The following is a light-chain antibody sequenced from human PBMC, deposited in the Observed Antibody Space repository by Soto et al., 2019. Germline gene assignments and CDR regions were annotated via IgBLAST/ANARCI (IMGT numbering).Light chain of an antibody. J-gene: IGLJ2*01. V-gene: IGLV3-21*02. CDR1: IIGGDG. CDR2: DDT. CDR3: QVWVSTSDLVV. Sequence: SYELTQPPSLSVAPGQTARITCETDIIGGDGVHWYQQETGQAPVLLVYDDTDRPSGIPERFSGSISGNTATLTISRVEAGDEADYYCQVWVSTSDLVVFGGGTKVTVL.